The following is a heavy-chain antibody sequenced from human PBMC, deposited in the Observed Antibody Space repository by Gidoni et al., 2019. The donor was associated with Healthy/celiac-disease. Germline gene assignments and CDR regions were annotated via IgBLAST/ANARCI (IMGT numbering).Heavy chain of an antibody. V-gene: IGHV3-30*18. CDR1: GFTFSRYG. D-gene: IGHD6-13*01. Sequence: QVQLGESGGGVVQPERSVRLPCAASGFTFSRYGMHWVRQAPGKGHGWVAVISYDRSNKYYADSVKGLFTISRDNSKNTLYLQMNSLRAEDTAVYYCAKDAGYWGQGTLVTVSS. J-gene: IGHJ4*02. CDR2: ISYDRSNK. CDR3: AKDAGY.